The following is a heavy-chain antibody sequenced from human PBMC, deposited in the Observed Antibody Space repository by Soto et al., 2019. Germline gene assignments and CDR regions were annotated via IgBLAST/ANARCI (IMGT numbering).Heavy chain of an antibody. CDR2: IKQDGSEK. Sequence: EVQLMESGGGLVQPGGSLRLSCAASGFSFGASWMAWVRQAPGKGLEWVADIKQDGSEKNYVDSVKGGVTISRDNAKNSLGLEMSSLRAGETAGYYCARDRYDGGMDYWGLGTRVTVSS. J-gene: IGHJ4*02. V-gene: IGHV3-7*01. CDR3: ARDRYDGGMDY. CDR1: GFSFGASW. D-gene: IGHD5-12*01.